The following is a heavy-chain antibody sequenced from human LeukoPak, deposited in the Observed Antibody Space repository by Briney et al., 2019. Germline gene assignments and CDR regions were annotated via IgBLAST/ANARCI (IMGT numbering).Heavy chain of an antibody. CDR2: ISGSGTSI. J-gene: IGHJ4*02. D-gene: IGHD3-16*01. Sequence: GGSLRLSCAASGFSFSDYYMSWIRQSPGKGVEGIAYISGSGTSIFDADFVKGRFSISRDNAKNTLYLQMNTLRPEDTAIYYCARELLELSGLGNFDSWGQGTLVTVSS. CDR1: GFSFSDYY. V-gene: IGHV3-11*01. CDR3: ARELLELSGLGNFDS.